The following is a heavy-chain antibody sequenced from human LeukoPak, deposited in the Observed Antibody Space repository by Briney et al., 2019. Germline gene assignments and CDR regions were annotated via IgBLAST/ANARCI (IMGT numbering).Heavy chain of an antibody. CDR2: TYYRSKWYN. J-gene: IGHJ4*02. Sequence: SQTLSLTSAISGDSVSSNSAAWNWIRQSPSRGLEWLGRTYYRSKWYNDYAGSVKSRITINPDTSKNQFSLQLNSVTPGDTAVYYCARGYYDILTGYYPFDYWGQGTLLTVSS. V-gene: IGHV6-1*01. CDR1: GDSVSSNSAA. CDR3: ARGYYDILTGYYPFDY. D-gene: IGHD3-9*01.